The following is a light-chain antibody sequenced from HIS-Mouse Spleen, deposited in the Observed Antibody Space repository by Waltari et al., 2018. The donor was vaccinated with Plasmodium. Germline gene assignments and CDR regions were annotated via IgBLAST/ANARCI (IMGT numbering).Light chain of an antibody. CDR1: RSDVRGYTS. CDR2: EVS. Sequence: QSVLTQPASASGSPRQSITISCTGTRSDVRGYTSVSWYQQYPGKDPKLRIYEVSNRPSGVSNRFSGSKSGNTASLTISGLQAEDEADYYCSSYTSSSTLVVFGGGTKLTVL. J-gene: IGLJ2*01. V-gene: IGLV2-14*01. CDR3: SSYTSSSTLVV.